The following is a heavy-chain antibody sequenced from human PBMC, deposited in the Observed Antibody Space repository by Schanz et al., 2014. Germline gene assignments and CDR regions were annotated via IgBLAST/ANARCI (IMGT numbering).Heavy chain of an antibody. D-gene: IGHD7-27*01. Sequence: VQLVESGGGVVQPGGSLRLSCAASGFNFGSHGMHWVRQAPGKGLEWVAVISYDGSFKNYADSVRGRITMSRDNSKNTMYLQINNLRADDTAVYYCARELPGVVAFDFWGQGTMVTVSS. CDR2: ISYDGSFK. V-gene: IGHV3-33*01. CDR3: ARELPGVVAFDF. J-gene: IGHJ3*01. CDR1: GFNFGSHG.